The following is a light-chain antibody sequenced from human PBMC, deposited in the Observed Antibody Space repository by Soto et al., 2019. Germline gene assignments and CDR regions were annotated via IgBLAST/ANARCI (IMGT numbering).Light chain of an antibody. CDR1: QSISRY. CDR2: VAS. V-gene: IGKV1-39*01. CDR3: RPSYIPPPT. Sequence: DIQMSQSPSSLSASVGDRVTITCRASQSISRYLNWYQQKPGKAPNLLIYVASSLQSEVPSRFSGSGSGTDFTLTITSLQSFFFVPHSPRPSYIPPPTLGQ. J-gene: IGKJ1*01.